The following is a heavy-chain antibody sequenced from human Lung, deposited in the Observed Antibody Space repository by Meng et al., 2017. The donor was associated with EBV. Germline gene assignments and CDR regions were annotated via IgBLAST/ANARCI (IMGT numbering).Heavy chain of an antibody. J-gene: IGHJ1*01. D-gene: IGHD3-22*01. CDR3: AKDRLRDSTSRYDQH. CDR1: GFTFSTYA. Sequence: EVQLLESGGGLVQPGGSLRLSGAGSGFTFSTYAMSWVRQAPGRGLERVSSISGSGEITNYADSVKGRFTISRDNSNNTLYLQMNSLRADDTAVYFCAKDRLRDSTSRYDQHWGLGTLVTVSS. V-gene: IGHV3-23*01. CDR2: ISGSGEIT.